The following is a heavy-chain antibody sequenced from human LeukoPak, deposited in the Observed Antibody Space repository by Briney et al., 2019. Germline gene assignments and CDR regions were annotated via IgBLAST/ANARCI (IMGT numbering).Heavy chain of an antibody. V-gene: IGHV3-21*01. CDR2: IGSSSSYI. CDR1: GFTFSSYS. CDR3: ARDGHAATSPYYYYGMDV. D-gene: IGHD2-15*01. J-gene: IGHJ6*02. Sequence: GGSLRLSCAASGFTFSSYSMNWVRQAPGKGLEWVSSIGSSSSYIYYADSVKGRFTISRDNAKNSLYLQMNSLRAEDTAVYYCARDGHAATSPYYYYGMDVWGQGTTVTVSS.